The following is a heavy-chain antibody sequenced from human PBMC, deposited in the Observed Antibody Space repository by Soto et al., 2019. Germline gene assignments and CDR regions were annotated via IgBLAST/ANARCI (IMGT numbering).Heavy chain of an antibody. CDR3: ARLLSDYYDSSGYYYGHLNWFDP. V-gene: IGHV4-30-4*01. CDR1: GGSISSGDYY. CDR2: IYYSGST. J-gene: IGHJ5*02. D-gene: IGHD3-22*01. Sequence: QVQLQESGPGLVKPSQTLSLTCTVSGGSISSGDYYWSWIREPPGKGLEWIGYIYYSGSTCYNPSLKSRVTISVDTSKNQFSLKLSSVTAADTAVYYCARLLSDYYDSSGYYYGHLNWFDPWGQGTLVTVSS.